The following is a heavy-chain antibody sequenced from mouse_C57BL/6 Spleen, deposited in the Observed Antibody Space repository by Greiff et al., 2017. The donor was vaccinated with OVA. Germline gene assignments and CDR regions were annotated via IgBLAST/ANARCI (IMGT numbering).Heavy chain of an antibody. Sequence: VQLKESGTVLARPGASVKMSCKTSGYTFTSSWMHWVKQRPGQGLEWIGAIYPGNSDTSYNQKFKGKAKLTAVTSASTAYMELNSLTNEDSAVYYCTSGHDGYYPWFAYWGQGTLVTVSA. D-gene: IGHD2-3*01. V-gene: IGHV1-5*01. CDR1: GYTFTSSW. CDR2: IYPGNSDT. J-gene: IGHJ3*01. CDR3: TSGHDGYYPWFAY.